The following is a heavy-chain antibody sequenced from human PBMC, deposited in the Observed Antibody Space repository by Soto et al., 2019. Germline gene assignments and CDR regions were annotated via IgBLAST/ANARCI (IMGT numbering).Heavy chain of an antibody. CDR3: TREAIVVIPAAQPSHFDS. Sequence: QVQLVQSGAEVKKPGASVKVSCKGLGYNFIKYGINWVRQAPGQGLEWMGWISPYSGYTHSAQKFPGRLTLTTDTAATTAYMELRSLRSADTALYYCTREAIVVIPAAQPSHFDSWGQGTLVTVSS. CDR2: ISPYSGYT. J-gene: IGHJ4*02. CDR1: GYNFIKYG. D-gene: IGHD2-2*01. V-gene: IGHV1-18*01.